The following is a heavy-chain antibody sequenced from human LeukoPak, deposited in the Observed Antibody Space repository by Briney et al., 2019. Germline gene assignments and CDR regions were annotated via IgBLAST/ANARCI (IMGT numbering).Heavy chain of an antibody. V-gene: IGHV3-64*01. CDR2: ISSNGGTT. CDR1: GFTFSNYA. J-gene: IGHJ4*02. CDR3: AKARSTVTTTGGGFDY. D-gene: IGHD4-17*01. Sequence: GGSLRLSCAAFGFTFSNYAMHWVRQAPGKGLEYVSAISSNGGTTYYANSVRGRFTISRDNSKNTLYLQMNSLRAEDTAVYYCAKARSTVTTTGGGFDYWGQGTLVTVSS.